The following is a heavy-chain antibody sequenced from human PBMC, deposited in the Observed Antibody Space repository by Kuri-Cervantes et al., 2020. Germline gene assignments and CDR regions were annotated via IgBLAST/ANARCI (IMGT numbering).Heavy chain of an antibody. Sequence: SETLSLTCTVSGGSISSYYWSWIRQPPGKGLEWIGYIYYSGSTNYNPSLKSRVTMSVDTSKNQFSLKPSSVTAADTAVYYCARVGSSYAHSGDAFDIWGQGTMVTVSS. J-gene: IGHJ3*02. CDR3: ARVGSSYAHSGDAFDI. V-gene: IGHV4-59*01. CDR1: GGSISSYY. D-gene: IGHD2-2*01. CDR2: IYYSGST.